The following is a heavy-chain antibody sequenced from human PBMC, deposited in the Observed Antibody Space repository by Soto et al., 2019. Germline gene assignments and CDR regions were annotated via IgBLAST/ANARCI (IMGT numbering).Heavy chain of an antibody. CDR3: ARGPTTVTPPRGAFDI. J-gene: IGHJ3*02. CDR1: GGSISSGGYS. D-gene: IGHD4-17*01. CDR2: IYDSGST. Sequence: ASDPLSLTCAVSGGSISSGGYSRSWIRQPPGKGLEWIGYIYDSGSTYYNPSLKSRVTISVDRSKNQFSLKLSSVTAADTAVYYCARGPTTVTPPRGAFDIWGQGTTVTVPS. V-gene: IGHV4-30-2*01.